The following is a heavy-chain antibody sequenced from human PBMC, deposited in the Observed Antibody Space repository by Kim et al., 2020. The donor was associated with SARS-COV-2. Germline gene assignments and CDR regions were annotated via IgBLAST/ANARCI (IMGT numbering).Heavy chain of an antibody. V-gene: IGHV1-3*01. Sequence: NTTFSQQIQGTVTFTRDTSARTASMELSSLGSEDTAVYYCARDLFHTGFDYWGQGTLVAVSS. CDR3: ARDLFHTGFDY. D-gene: IGHD2-8*02. J-gene: IGHJ4*02. CDR2: NT.